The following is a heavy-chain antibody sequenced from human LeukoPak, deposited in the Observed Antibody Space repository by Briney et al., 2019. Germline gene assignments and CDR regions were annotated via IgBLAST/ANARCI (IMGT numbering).Heavy chain of an antibody. CDR2: IYYSGST. D-gene: IGHD3-22*01. V-gene: IGHV4-59*01. Sequence: PSETLSLTCTVSGGSISSYYWSWIRQPPGKGLGWIGYIYYSGSTNYNPSLKSRVTISVDTSKNQFSLKLSSVTAADTAVYYCASTNYSSGYYVFDYWGQGTLVTVSS. CDR1: GGSISSYY. J-gene: IGHJ4*02. CDR3: ASTNYSSGYYVFDY.